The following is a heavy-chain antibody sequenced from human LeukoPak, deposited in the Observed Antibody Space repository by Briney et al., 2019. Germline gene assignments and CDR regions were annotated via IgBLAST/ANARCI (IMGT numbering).Heavy chain of an antibody. J-gene: IGHJ1*01. V-gene: IGHV4-4*07. CDR3: AIYDSSGAYFQH. Sequence: SVTLSLTCTVSGGSISSYYWTWIRQPAGKGLEWIGRIYTSGSTDFNPSLKSRVTMSVDTSKNQFSLKLTSVTAADTAVYFCAIYDSSGAYFQHWGQGTLVT. D-gene: IGHD3-22*01. CDR1: GGSISSYY. CDR2: IYTSGST.